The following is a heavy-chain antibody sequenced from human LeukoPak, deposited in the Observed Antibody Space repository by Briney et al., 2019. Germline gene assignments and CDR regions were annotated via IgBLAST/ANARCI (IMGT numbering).Heavy chain of an antibody. Sequence: ASVKVSCKASGYTITSYGISWVRQAPGQGLEWMGWISAYNGNTNYAQKLQGRVTMTTDTSTSTAYMELSRLRSDDTAVYYCASGIMITFGGDIAPPSDPWGQGTLVTVSS. CDR2: ISAYNGNT. D-gene: IGHD3-16*02. CDR1: GYTITSYG. V-gene: IGHV1-18*01. CDR3: ASGIMITFGGDIAPPSDP. J-gene: IGHJ5*02.